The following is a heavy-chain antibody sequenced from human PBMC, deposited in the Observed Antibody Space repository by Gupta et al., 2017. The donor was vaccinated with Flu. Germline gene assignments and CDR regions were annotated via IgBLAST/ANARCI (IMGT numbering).Heavy chain of an antibody. J-gene: IGHJ3*02. D-gene: IGHD3-9*01. CDR3: ARGIVRPYYDIFNAPDI. V-gene: IGHV4-34*01. Sequence: QVQLQQWGAGLLKPSETLSLTCAVYGGSFSAYYWSWIRQPPGKGLEWIGEINHSGSTNYNPSLKSRATISVDTSKNQFSLKLSSVTAADTAVYYCARGIVRPYYDIFNAPDIWGQGTMVTVSS. CDR2: INHSGST. CDR1: GGSFSAYY.